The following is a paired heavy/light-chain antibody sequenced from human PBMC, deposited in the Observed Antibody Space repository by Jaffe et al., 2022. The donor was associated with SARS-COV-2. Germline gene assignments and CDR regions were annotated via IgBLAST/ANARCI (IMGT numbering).Light chain of an antibody. Sequence: QSALTQPASVSGSPGQSITISCTGTSSDVGGYNYVSWYQQHPGKAPKLTIFEVSNRPSGVPDRFSGSKSGNTASLTISGLQAEDEADYYCSSYTTRSTSVFGGGTKLTVL. J-gene: IGLJ3*02. CDR2: EVS. CDR1: SSDVGGYNY. CDR3: SSYTTRSTSV. V-gene: IGLV2-14*01.
Heavy chain of an antibody. J-gene: IGHJ3*02. V-gene: IGHV4-30-4*01. CDR1: GGSIRSGDSY. D-gene: IGHD2-21*02. CDR2: IYYSGST. Sequence: QVQLQESGPGLVKPSQTLSLTCIVSGGSIRSGDSYWSWIRQSPGRGLEWIGYIYYSGSTYYNPSLKSRVSMSVDTSWNQFSLKLSSVTAADTAVYYCARDFNDVGMAAIPFDAFDIWGQGTMVTVSS. CDR3: ARDFNDVGMAAIPFDAFDI.